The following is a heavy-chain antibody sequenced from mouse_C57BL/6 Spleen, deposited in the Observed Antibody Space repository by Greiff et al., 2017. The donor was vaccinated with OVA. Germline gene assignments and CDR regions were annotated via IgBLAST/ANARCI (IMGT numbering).Heavy chain of an antibody. V-gene: IGHV5-17*01. CDR3: ARDGSSYPYAMDY. CDR2: ISSGSSTI. CDR1: GFTFSDYG. J-gene: IGHJ4*01. Sequence: EVMLVESGGGLVKPGGSLKLSCAASGFTFSDYGMHWVRQAPEKGLEWVAYISSGSSTIYYADTVKGRFTISRDNAKNTLFLQMTSLRSEDTAMYYCARDGSSYPYAMDYWGQGTSVTVSS. D-gene: IGHD1-1*01.